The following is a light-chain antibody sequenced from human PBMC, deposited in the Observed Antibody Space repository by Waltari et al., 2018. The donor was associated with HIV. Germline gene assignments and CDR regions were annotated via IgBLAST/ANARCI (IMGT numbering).Light chain of an antibody. CDR2: GNS. V-gene: IGLV1-40*01. CDR3: QSYDSSXSGLV. CDR1: SSNIGAGYD. Sequence: PGQRVTISCTGSSSNIGAGYDVHWYQQLPGTAPKLLIYGNSNRPSGVPDRFSGSKSGTSASLAITGLQAEDEADYYCQSYDSSXSGLVFGGGTKLTVL. J-gene: IGLJ3*02.